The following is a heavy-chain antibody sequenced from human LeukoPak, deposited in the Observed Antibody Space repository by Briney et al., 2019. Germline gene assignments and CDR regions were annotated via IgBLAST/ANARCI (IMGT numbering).Heavy chain of an antibody. CDR2: IYTSGST. D-gene: IGHD3-9*01. Sequence: SETLSLTCTVSGGSISSGSYYCSWIRQPAGKGLEWIGCIYTSGSTNYNPSLKSRVTISVDTSKNQFSLKLSSVTAADTAVYYCAREMTYYDILTGYYRFAFFDYWGQGTLVTVSS. CDR1: GGSISSGSYY. V-gene: IGHV4-61*02. J-gene: IGHJ4*02. CDR3: AREMTYYDILTGYYRFAFFDY.